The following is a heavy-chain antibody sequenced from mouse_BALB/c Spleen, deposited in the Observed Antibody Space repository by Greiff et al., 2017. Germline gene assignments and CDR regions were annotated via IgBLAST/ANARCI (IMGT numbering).Heavy chain of an antibody. CDR1: GYTFTSYW. J-gene: IGHJ3*01. Sequence: VQLQQSGPELVKPGASVKLSCKASGYTFTSYWMHWVKQRPGQGLEWIGEINPSNGRTNYNEKFKSKATLTVDKSSSTAYMQLSSLTSEDSAVYYCARSEGYDGAWFAYWGQGTLVTVSA. CDR2: INPSNGRT. CDR3: ARSEGYDGAWFAY. V-gene: IGHV1S81*02. D-gene: IGHD2-2*01.